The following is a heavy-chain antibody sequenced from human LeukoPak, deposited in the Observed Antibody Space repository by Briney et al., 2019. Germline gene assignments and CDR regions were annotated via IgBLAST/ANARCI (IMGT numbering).Heavy chain of an antibody. J-gene: IGHJ3*02. Sequence: GGSLRLSCAASGFTFSSYWMSWVRQAPGKGLEWVANTKQDGSEKYYVDSVKGRFTISRDNAKNSLYLQMNSLRAEDTAVYYCAKPIAAAGTWNHDAFDIWGQGTMVTVSS. CDR2: TKQDGSEK. D-gene: IGHD6-13*01. V-gene: IGHV3-7*01. CDR1: GFTFSSYW. CDR3: AKPIAAAGTWNHDAFDI.